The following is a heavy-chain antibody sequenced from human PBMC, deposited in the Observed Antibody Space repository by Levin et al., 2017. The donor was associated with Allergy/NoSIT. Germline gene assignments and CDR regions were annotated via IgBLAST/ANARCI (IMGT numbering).Heavy chain of an antibody. Sequence: SCAASGFTFSSYPMHWVRQAPGKGLEWVAVISYDGSNKYYADSVKGRFTISRDNSKNTLYLQMNSLRAEDTAVYYCAREGSGSAFDIWGQGTMVTVSS. CDR3: AREGSGSAFDI. CDR2: ISYDGSNK. J-gene: IGHJ3*02. D-gene: IGHD3-10*01. V-gene: IGHV3-30-3*01. CDR1: GFTFSSYP.